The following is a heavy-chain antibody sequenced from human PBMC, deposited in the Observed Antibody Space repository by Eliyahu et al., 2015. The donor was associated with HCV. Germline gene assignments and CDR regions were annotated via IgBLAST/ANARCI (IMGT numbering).Heavy chain of an antibody. V-gene: IGHV3-30*02. Sequence: QVQLVESGGGVVQPGGSLRLSXAASGFTFGHFGMFWVRQAPGKGLEWVAFXRYDGSAKYHADSVKGRFTVSRDNSENMLYLQLNSLRPEDTAIYFCAKAEAMITFGGADYWGQGSLVTVSS. D-gene: IGHD3-16*01. J-gene: IGHJ4*02. CDR2: XRYDGSAK. CDR3: AKAEAMITFGGADY. CDR1: GFTFGHFG.